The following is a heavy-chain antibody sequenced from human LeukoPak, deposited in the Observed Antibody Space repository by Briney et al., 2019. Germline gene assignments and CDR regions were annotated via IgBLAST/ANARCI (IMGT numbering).Heavy chain of an antibody. Sequence: SVKVSCKASGGTFSSYAISWVRQAPGQGLEWMGRIIPIFGTANYAQKFQGRVTITTDESTSTAYMELSSLRSEYTGVYYCARDRFYYFDYWGQGTLVTVSS. D-gene: IGHD3-3*01. CDR3: ARDRFYYFDY. CDR2: IIPIFGTA. V-gene: IGHV1-69*05. J-gene: IGHJ4*02. CDR1: GGTFSSYA.